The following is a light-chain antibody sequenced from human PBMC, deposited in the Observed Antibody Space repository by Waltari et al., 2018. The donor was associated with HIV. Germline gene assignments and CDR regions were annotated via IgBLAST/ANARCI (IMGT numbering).Light chain of an antibody. Sequence: QSVLTQPSSASGTPGQRVPLSCSGSTSHIGTTPVSWYQQHPGTAPKLFIYIKNQRPSGVPDRFSGSKTGTSASLAISGLQSEDEADYYCAVWDDGLNGVLFGGGTKLTV. J-gene: IGLJ2*01. CDR2: IKN. V-gene: IGLV1-44*01. CDR1: TSHIGTTP. CDR3: AVWDDGLNGVL.